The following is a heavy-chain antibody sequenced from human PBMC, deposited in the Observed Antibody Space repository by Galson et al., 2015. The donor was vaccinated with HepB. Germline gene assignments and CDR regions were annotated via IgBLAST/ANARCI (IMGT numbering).Heavy chain of an antibody. V-gene: IGHV1-69*13. Sequence: SVKVSCKASGGTFSSYAISWVRQAPGQGLEWMGGIIPIFGTANYAQKFQGRVTITADESTSTAYMELSSLRSEDTAVYYCASPPSLHYYDSSGYYYEGAFDYWGQGTLVTVSS. CDR2: IIPIFGTA. D-gene: IGHD3-22*01. CDR1: GGTFSSYA. CDR3: ASPPSLHYYDSSGYYYEGAFDY. J-gene: IGHJ4*02.